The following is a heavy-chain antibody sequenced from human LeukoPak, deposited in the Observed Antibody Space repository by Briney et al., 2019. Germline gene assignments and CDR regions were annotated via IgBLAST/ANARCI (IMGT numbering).Heavy chain of an antibody. Sequence: GGSLRLSCAASGFSPNGHWMSWVRQAPGKGLEWVSDINSSGDKTFYADSVKGRFTISRDNSKNTLYLQMNSLRAEDTAVYYCANCSLFALFDYWGQGTLVTVSS. CDR1: GFSPNGHW. CDR2: INSSGDKT. J-gene: IGHJ4*02. CDR3: ANCSLFALFDY. D-gene: IGHD2-21*01. V-gene: IGHV3-23*01.